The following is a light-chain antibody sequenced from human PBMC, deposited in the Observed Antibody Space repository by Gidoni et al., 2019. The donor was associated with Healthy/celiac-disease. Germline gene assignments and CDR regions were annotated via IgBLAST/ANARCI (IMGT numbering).Light chain of an antibody. CDR3: MQALQIPPT. V-gene: IGKV2-28*01. Sequence: DIVMTQSPLSLPVTPGEPASISCRSSQSLLHSDGYNYLDWYLQKPGQSPQLLIYFGSNRASGVPDRFSGRGSGTDFTLKISRVEAEDVGVYYCMQALQIPPTFGGGTKVEIK. CDR2: FGS. CDR1: QSLLHSDGYNY. J-gene: IGKJ4*01.